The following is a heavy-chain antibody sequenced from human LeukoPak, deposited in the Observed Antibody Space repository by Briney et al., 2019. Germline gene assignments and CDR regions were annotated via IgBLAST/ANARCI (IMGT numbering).Heavy chain of an antibody. D-gene: IGHD3-16*02. CDR2: INSDGSST. Sequence: PGGSLRLSCAASGFTFSSYWMHWVRQAPGKGLVWVSRINSDGSSTSYADSVKGRFTISRDNAKNTLYLQMNSLRAEDTAVYYCASLKAGELSLQVFDYWGQGTLVTVSS. CDR3: ASLKAGELSLQVFDY. V-gene: IGHV3-74*01. J-gene: IGHJ4*02. CDR1: GFTFSSYW.